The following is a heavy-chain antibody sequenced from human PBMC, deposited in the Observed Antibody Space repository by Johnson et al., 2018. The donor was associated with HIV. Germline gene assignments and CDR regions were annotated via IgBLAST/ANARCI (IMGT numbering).Heavy chain of an antibody. CDR2: ISWNSGSI. D-gene: IGHD3-16*01. J-gene: IGHJ3*02. CDR1: GFTFDDYA. Sequence: VQLVESGGGLVQPGRSLRLSCAASGFTFDDYAMHWVRQAPGQGLEWVSGISWNSGSIGYADSVKGRFTIPRDNSKNTLYLQMNSLRDEDTAVYYCARDNLSMGAFDIWGPGTMVTVSS. V-gene: IGHV3-9*01. CDR3: ARDNLSMGAFDI.